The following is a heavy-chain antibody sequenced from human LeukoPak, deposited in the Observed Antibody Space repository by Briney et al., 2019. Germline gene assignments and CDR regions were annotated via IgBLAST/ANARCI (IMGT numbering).Heavy chain of an antibody. CDR1: GFTFSSYA. D-gene: IGHD6-13*01. Sequence: GRSLRLSCAASGFTFSSYAMHWVRQAPGKGLKWVAVISYDGSNKYYADSVKGRFTISRDNSKNTLYLQMNSLRAEDTAVYYCAREAAAGRDAFDIWGQGTMVTVSS. CDR2: ISYDGSNK. J-gene: IGHJ3*02. V-gene: IGHV3-30-3*01. CDR3: AREAAAGRDAFDI.